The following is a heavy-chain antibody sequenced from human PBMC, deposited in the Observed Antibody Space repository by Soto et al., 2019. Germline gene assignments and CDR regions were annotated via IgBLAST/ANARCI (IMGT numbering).Heavy chain of an antibody. J-gene: IGHJ2*01. CDR3: AKRGGIEYSYAYGYLDL. D-gene: IGHD5-18*01. V-gene: IGHV3-43*01. Sequence: EVQLVESGGAVVQPGGSLRLSCAASGFTFDDYTMHWVRQAPGKRLEWVSLISWDGDTSYHADSVKGRFTISRDNSKNSLYLQMNSLRTEDTAFYYCAKRGGIEYSYAYGYLDLWGRGTLVTVSS. CDR2: ISWDGDTS. CDR1: GFTFDDYT.